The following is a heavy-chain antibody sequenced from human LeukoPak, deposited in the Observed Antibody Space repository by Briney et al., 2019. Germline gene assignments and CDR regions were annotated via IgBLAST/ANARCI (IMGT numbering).Heavy chain of an antibody. CDR2: ISSCSSYI. CDR3: ARERPPGGYNPYYYYYYMDV. Sequence: GGSLRLSCAASGFTFSSYSMNWVRQAPGKGLEWVSSISSCSSYIYYADSVKGRFTISRDNAKNSLYLQMNSLRAEDTAVYYCARERPPGGYNPYYYYYYMDVWGKGTTVTVSS. J-gene: IGHJ6*03. CDR1: GFTFSSYS. V-gene: IGHV3-21*01. D-gene: IGHD5-24*01.